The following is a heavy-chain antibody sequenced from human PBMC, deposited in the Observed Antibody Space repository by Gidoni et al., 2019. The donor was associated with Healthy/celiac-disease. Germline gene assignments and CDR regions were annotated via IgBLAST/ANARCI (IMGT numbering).Heavy chain of an antibody. J-gene: IGHJ4*02. D-gene: IGHD6-6*01. Sequence: QVQLVESGGGVVQPGRSLRLSCAASGFTFSSYAMHWVRQAPGKGLEWVAVISDDGSNKYYADSVKGRFTISRDNSKNTLYLQMNSLRAEDTAVYYCARWGSHPSIAARPFDYWGQGTLVTVSS. V-gene: IGHV3-30-3*01. CDR3: ARWGSHPSIAARPFDY. CDR2: ISDDGSNK. CDR1: GFTFSSYA.